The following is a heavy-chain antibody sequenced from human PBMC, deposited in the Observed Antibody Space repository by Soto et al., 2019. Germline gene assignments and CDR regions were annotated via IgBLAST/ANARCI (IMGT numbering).Heavy chain of an antibody. Sequence: GGSLRLSCAASGFTFSDYYMSWIRQAPGKGLEWVSYISSSGSTIYYADSVKGRFTISRDNAKNSLYLQMNSLRAEDTAVYYCASHDSSGYYEAYYFDYWGQGTLVTVSS. D-gene: IGHD3-22*01. V-gene: IGHV3-11*01. CDR2: ISSSGSTI. CDR1: GFTFSDYY. CDR3: ASHDSSGYYEAYYFDY. J-gene: IGHJ4*02.